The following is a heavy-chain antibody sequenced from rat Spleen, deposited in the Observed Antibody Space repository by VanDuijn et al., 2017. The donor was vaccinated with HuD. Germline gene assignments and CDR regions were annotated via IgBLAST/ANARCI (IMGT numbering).Heavy chain of an antibody. CDR3: VRHGRGKISYYYVLDA. Sequence: EVQLVESGGGLVQPGRSLKLSCAASGFTFSDHYVAWVRQAPMKGLEWVASINYDGSSTFYRDSVRDRFTISRDNAKSTLYLQVDSLKSEDTATYYCVRHGRGKISYYYVLDAWGQGASVTVSS. CDR2: INYDGSST. V-gene: IGHV5-29*01. CDR1: GFTFSDHY. D-gene: IGHD4-5*01. J-gene: IGHJ4*01.